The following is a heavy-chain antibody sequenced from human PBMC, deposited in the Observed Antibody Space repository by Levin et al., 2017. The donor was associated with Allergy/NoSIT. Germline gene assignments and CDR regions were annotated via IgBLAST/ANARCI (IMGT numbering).Heavy chain of an antibody. CDR2: IYHSGSA. Sequence: SETLSLTCTVSGGSISSGSYFWGWIRQPPGKGLEWIGSIYHSGSAYHNPSLKSRVTISVDTSKNQFSLKLSSVTAADTAVYYCARQPGWGGWYFDYWGQGTLVTVSS. V-gene: IGHV4-39*01. D-gene: IGHD6-19*01. CDR3: ARQPGWGGWYFDY. CDR1: GGSISSGSYF. J-gene: IGHJ4*02.